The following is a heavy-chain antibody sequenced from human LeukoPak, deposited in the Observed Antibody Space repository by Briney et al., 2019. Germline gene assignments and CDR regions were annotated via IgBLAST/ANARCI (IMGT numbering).Heavy chain of an antibody. Sequence: ASVKVSCKASGYTFTSYYMHWVRQAPGHGLEWRGIINPSGGSTSYAQKLQGRVTMPSDTSTSTVYMALSSLRSEDTAVYYYAGGGGNWGAAFDIWGQGTMVTVSS. D-gene: IGHD4-23*01. CDR1: GYTFTSYY. CDR2: INPSGGST. V-gene: IGHV1-46*01. J-gene: IGHJ3*02. CDR3: AGGGGNWGAAFDI.